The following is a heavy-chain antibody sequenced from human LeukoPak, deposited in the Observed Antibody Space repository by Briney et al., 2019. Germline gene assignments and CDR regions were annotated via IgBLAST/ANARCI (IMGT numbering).Heavy chain of an antibody. J-gene: IGHJ6*02. V-gene: IGHV4-34*01. CDR1: GGSFSGYY. Sequence: SETLSLTCAVYGGSFSGYYWSWIRQPPGKGLEWIGEINHSGSTNYNPSLKSRVTISVDTSKNQFSLKLSSVTAADTAVYYCARDGSFESRYGMDVWGQGTTVTVSS. CDR2: INHSGST. CDR3: ARDGSFESRYGMDV. D-gene: IGHD3-10*01.